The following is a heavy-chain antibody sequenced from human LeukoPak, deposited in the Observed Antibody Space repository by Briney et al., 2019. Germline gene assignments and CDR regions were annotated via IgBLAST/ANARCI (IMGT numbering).Heavy chain of an antibody. CDR2: ISSDGGGT. V-gene: IGHV3-64D*06. CDR1: GFIFTPCA. CDR3: VRYTDSSYPD. Sequence: GGSLRLSCSASGFIFTPCAMHWVRQAPGKGLEYVSAISSDGGGTYYTDSVKGRFTISRDNSKSTLYLQMSSLRPEDTAVYYCVRYTDSSYPDWGQGTLVTVSS. D-gene: IGHD1-14*01. J-gene: IGHJ4*02.